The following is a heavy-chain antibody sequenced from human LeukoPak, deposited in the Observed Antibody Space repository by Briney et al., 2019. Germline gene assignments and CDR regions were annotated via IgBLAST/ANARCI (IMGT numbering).Heavy chain of an antibody. J-gene: IGHJ4*02. D-gene: IGHD3-22*01. CDR3: AREGDYYDSSGFDY. CDR1: GFTFSSYS. Sequence: GGSLRLSCAASGFTFSSYSMNWVRQAPGKGLEWVSYISSSSSTIYYADSVKGRFTISRDNARNSLYLQTNSLRAEDTAVYYCAREGDYYDSSGFDYWGQGTLVTVSS. CDR2: ISSSSSTI. V-gene: IGHV3-48*04.